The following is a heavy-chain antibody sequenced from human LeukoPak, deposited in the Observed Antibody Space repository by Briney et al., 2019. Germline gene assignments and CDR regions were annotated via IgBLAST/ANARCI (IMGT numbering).Heavy chain of an antibody. J-gene: IGHJ5*02. CDR1: GYSFTSYW. V-gene: IGHV5-51*01. D-gene: IGHD6-19*01. CDR3: ARRREQWSLNWFDP. Sequence: GESPKISCKGPGYSFTSYWIGWVRQMPGKGLEWMGIIYPGDSDTRYSPSFQGQVTISADKSISTAYLQWSSLKASDTAMYYCARRREQWSLNWFDPWGQGTLVTVPS. CDR2: IYPGDSDT.